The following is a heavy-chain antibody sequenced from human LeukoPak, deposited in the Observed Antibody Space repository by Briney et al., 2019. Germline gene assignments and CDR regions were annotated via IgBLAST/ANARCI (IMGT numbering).Heavy chain of an antibody. CDR2: IGTAGDT. CDR3: TRGKFGTSPGPHYGMDV. Sequence: GGSLRLSCAASEFTFSSYDMHWVRQATGEGLEWVSGIGTAGDTYYSGSVKGRFTISRENAKNSLYLQMNSLRAGNTAVYYCTRGKFGTSPGPHYGMDVWGQGTTVTVSS. CDR1: EFTFSSYD. J-gene: IGHJ6*02. D-gene: IGHD3-16*01. V-gene: IGHV3-13*01.